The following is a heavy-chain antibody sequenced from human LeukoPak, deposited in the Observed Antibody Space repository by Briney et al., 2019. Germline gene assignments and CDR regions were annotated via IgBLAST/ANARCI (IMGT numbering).Heavy chain of an antibody. CDR2: INPTGGST. V-gene: IGHV1-46*01. D-gene: IGHD3-3*01. CDR3: ARAFVSTIFGVVNPLFDY. Sequence: ASVKVSCKASGYTFPSYFMHWVRQAPGQGLEWMGIINPTGGSTTYAQKFQGRVTMTRDTSTSTVYMELSSLRSEDTAMYYCARAFVSTIFGVVNPLFDYWGQGTLVTVSS. CDR1: GYTFPSYF. J-gene: IGHJ4*02.